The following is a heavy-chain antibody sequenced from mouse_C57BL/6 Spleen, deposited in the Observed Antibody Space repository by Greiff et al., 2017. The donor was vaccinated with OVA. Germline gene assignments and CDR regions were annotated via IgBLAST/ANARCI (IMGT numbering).Heavy chain of an antibody. V-gene: IGHV6-3*01. CDR1: GFTFSNYW. D-gene: IGHD4-1*01. CDR3: TRLTAYFVY. Sequence: EVKVEESGGGLVQPGGSMKLSCVASGFTFSNYWMNWVRQSPEKGLEWVAQIRLKSDNYATHYAESVKGRFTISRDDSKSSVYLQMNNLRAEDTGIYYCTRLTAYFVYWGQGTTLTVSS. J-gene: IGHJ2*01. CDR2: IRLKSDNYAT.